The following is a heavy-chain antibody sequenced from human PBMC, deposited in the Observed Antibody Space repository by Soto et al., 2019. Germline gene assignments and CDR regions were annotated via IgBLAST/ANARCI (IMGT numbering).Heavy chain of an antibody. J-gene: IGHJ6*04. Sequence: QAQLVQSGAEMKKPGASVTVTCKASGYTLSNYGISWGRQAPGQGLEWMGWSSTYNGNTNYAKKFQGRVTMTTDTSTSTAYMELRSLRSDDTAVYYCVRDHHDCSSDYHYYRMDAWGKGTTVTVSS. D-gene: IGHD2-21*01. CDR1: GYTLSNYG. CDR2: SSTYNGNT. V-gene: IGHV1-18*01. CDR3: VRDHHDCSSDYHYYRMDA.